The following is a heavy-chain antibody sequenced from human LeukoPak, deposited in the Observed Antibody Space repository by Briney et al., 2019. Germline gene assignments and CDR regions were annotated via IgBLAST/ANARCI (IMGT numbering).Heavy chain of an antibody. V-gene: IGHV3-64*01. CDR1: GFTFISYA. D-gene: IGHD3-22*01. J-gene: IGHJ4*02. CDR3: ARVGYYDSSGYYYVFDY. CDR2: ISSNGGST. Sequence: GSLRLSCAASGFTFISYAMHWVRQAPGKGLEYVSAISSNGGSTYYANSVKGRFTISRDNSKNSLYLQMNSLRAEDTAVYYCARVGYYDSSGYYYVFDYWGQGTLVTVSS.